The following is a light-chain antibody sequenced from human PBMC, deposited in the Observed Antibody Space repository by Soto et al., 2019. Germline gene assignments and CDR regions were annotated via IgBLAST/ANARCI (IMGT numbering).Light chain of an antibody. CDR3: QQLNSYPPG. V-gene: IGKV1-5*01. J-gene: IGKJ5*01. CDR2: DAS. Sequence: DIQMTQSPSTLSASVGDRVTITCRASQSIGRWLAWYQQKPGKAPKVLIYDASTLKSGVPSRFSGSGSGTDFTLTISSLQPDDFATYYCQQLNSYPPGFGQGTRLEIK. CDR1: QSIGRW.